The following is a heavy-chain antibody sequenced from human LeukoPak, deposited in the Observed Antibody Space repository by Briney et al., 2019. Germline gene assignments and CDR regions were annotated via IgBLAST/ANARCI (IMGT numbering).Heavy chain of an antibody. V-gene: IGHV3-9*01. D-gene: IGHD6-19*01. CDR1: GFTFDNYA. CDR3: AKVRGTYSSGYFFDY. Sequence: PGRSLRLSCAASGFTFDNYAMHWVRQAPGKGLEWLSIISWNSGYIGYADSVKGRFTISRDNAKKSLDLQMNSLRAEDTAFYYCAKVRGTYSSGYFFDYWSQGTLVTVSS. CDR2: ISWNSGYI. J-gene: IGHJ4*02.